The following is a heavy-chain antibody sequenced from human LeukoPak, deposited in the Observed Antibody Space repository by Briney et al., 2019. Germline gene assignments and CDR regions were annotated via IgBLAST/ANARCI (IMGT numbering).Heavy chain of an antibody. Sequence: GGSLRLSCTASGFTFGDYAMSWIRQAPGKGLEWIGFIRSKAYGETADYAASVEGRFTISRDDSKAIAYLQMNSLKTEDTAVYHCTRDRGAYNLYDYWGQGTLVTVSS. D-gene: IGHD1-1*01. J-gene: IGHJ4*02. CDR2: IRSKAYGETA. CDR3: TRDRGAYNLYDY. V-gene: IGHV3-49*03. CDR1: GFTFGDYA.